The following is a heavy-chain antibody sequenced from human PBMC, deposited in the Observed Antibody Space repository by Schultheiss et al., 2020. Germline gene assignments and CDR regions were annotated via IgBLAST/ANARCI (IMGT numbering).Heavy chain of an antibody. J-gene: IGHJ4*03. CDR2: IYHSGST. CDR1: GGSISSGGYS. D-gene: IGHD6-13*01. CDR3: ARAAAAGTWYFDY. V-gene: IGHV4-30-2*01. Sequence: SETLSLTCTVSGGSISSGGYSWSWIRQPPGKGLEWIGYIYHSGSTYYNPSLKSRVTISVDRSKNQFSLKLSSVTAADTAVYYCARAAAAGTWYFDYWGQGTTVTVSS.